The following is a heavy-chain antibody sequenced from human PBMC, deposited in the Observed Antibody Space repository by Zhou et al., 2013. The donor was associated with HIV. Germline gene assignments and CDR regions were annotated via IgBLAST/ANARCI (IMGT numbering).Heavy chain of an antibody. Sequence: QVQLVQSGAEVKKPGASVKIACKASGYRFTGYYMHWVRQAPGVGFEWMGTIDPNGGSTYYAQTILGRISVTRDTSTSTVYMELRSLRFEDTAVYYCARSAFYGDQDYHYSDVMDVWGQGTTVIVSS. CDR1: GYRFTGYY. CDR3: ARSAFYGDQDYHYSDVMDV. CDR2: IDPNGGST. V-gene: IGHV1-46*01. D-gene: IGHD4-17*01. J-gene: IGHJ6*01.